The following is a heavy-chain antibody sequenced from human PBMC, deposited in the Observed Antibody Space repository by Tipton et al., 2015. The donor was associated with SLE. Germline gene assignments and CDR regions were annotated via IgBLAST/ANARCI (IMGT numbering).Heavy chain of an antibody. CDR3: ARERGYYDTSAHYYSFFDY. D-gene: IGHD3-22*01. CDR1: GFTFHNYA. J-gene: IGHJ4*02. V-gene: IGHV3-23*01. CDR2: ISGSGGST. Sequence: SLRLSCAASGFTFHNYAMHWVRQAPGKGLEWVSTISGSGGSTYYADSVKGRFTISRDNARNSLYLQMNSLGAEDAAVYYCARERGYYDTSAHYYSFFDYWGQGSLVTVSS.